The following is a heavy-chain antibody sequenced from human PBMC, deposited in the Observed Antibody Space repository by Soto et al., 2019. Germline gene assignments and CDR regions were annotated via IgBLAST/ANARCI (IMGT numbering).Heavy chain of an antibody. V-gene: IGHV4-38-2*01. Sequence: ASETLSLTCAVSGYSINSGYYWGWIRQPPGKGLEWIGSIYHSGNTYYNPSLKSRVTISVDTSKNQFSLKLNSVTAADTAVYYCASLAFPGIAVAGNFDYWGQGTLVTVSS. J-gene: IGHJ4*02. CDR2: IYHSGNT. CDR3: ASLAFPGIAVAGNFDY. D-gene: IGHD6-19*01. CDR1: GYSINSGYY.